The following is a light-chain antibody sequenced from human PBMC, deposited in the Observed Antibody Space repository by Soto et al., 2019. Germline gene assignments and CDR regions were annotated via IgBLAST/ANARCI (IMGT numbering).Light chain of an antibody. CDR2: LNSDGSH. CDR3: QTWGTGIPV. J-gene: IGLJ2*01. Sequence: QSVLTQSPSASASLGASVKLTCTLSSGHSSYAIAWHQQQPEKGPRYLMKLNSDGSHNKGDGIPDRFSGSSSGAERYLTISSLHSDDEADYYCQTWGTGIPVFGGGTKLTVL. CDR1: SGHSSYA. V-gene: IGLV4-69*01.